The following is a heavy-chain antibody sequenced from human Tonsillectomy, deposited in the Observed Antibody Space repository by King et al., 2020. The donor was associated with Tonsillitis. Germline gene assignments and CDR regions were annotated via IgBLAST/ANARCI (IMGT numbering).Heavy chain of an antibody. CDR3: ATDPGIAGAGGGDY. J-gene: IGHJ4*02. V-gene: IGHV3-23*04. Sequence: VQLVESGGGLVQPGGSLRLSCAASGFTFSSYAMSWVRQAPGKGLEWVSAISGSGGSTYDADSVKGRFTVSRDNSKNTLYLQMNSLRAEDTAVYFCATDPGIAGAGGGDYWGQGTLVTVSS. CDR1: GFTFSSYA. D-gene: IGHD6-19*01. CDR2: ISGSGGST.